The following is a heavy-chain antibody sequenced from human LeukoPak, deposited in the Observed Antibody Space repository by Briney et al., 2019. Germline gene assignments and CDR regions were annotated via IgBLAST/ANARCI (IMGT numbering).Heavy chain of an antibody. J-gene: IGHJ6*03. CDR3: AKDGVILAPGIYWYMDV. CDR2: IRYDGTKT. V-gene: IGHV3-30*02. D-gene: IGHD3-16*02. Sequence: GGSLRLSCVGSTFTFSDYGMHWVRQAPGKGLEWVAFIRYDGTKTYYADSAKGRFTISRDNSKNTLYLEMNSLRAEDTAVFYCAKDGVILAPGIYWYMDVWGRGTTVTVSS. CDR1: TFTFSDYG.